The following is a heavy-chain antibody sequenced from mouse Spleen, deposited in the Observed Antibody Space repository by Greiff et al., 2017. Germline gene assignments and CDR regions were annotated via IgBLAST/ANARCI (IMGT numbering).Heavy chain of an antibody. CDR3: ARAPRQLGSFDY. CDR1: GYTFTSYW. V-gene: IGHV1-69*01. CDR2: IDPSDSYT. D-gene: IGHD3-2*01. J-gene: IGHJ2*01. Sequence: QVQLQQPGAELVMPGASVKLSCKASGYTFTSYWMHWVKQRPGQGLEWIGEIDPSDSYTNYNQKFKGKATLTADKSSSTAYMQLSSLTSEDSAVYFCARAPRQLGSFDYWGQGTTLTVSS.